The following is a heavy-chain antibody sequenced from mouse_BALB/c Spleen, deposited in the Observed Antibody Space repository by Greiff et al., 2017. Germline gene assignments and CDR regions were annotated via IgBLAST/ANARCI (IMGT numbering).Heavy chain of an antibody. J-gene: IGHJ4*01. CDR3: AREGISSPYAMDY. CDR1: GFSFTGYF. D-gene: IGHD1-1*01. V-gene: IGHV1-20*02. CDR2: INPYNGAT. Sequence: EVQLQQSGPELVTPGASVKISCTASGFSFTGYFMNWVLQSPGKGLEWLGRINPYNGATFYNQKFKGMATLTVDKSSSTAYMELRSLASEDSAIYYCAREGISSPYAMDYWGQGTSVTVSS.